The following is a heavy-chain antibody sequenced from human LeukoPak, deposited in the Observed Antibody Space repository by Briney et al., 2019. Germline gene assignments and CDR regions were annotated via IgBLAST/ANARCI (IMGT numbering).Heavy chain of an antibody. CDR3: ARVARCTSCFDVDY. Sequence: SETLSLTCTVSGGSIRGYFWSWIRQPPGKGLEWIGYISHSGSTYYNPSLKSRVAISVDTSKNQFSLTLSSVTAADTAVYYCARVARCTSCFDVDYWGQGTLVTVSS. CDR2: ISHSGST. V-gene: IGHV4-59*08. CDR1: GGSIRGYF. J-gene: IGHJ4*02. D-gene: IGHD2-2*01.